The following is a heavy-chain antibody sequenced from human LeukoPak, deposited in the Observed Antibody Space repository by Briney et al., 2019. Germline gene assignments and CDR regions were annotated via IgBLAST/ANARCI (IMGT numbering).Heavy chain of an antibody. D-gene: IGHD5-24*01. Sequence: GGSLRLSCAASGFTISSNYMSWVRQAPGKVLEWVSVIYSGGSTYYADSVKGRFTISRDNSKNTLYLQMNSLRAEDTAVYYCASLEGRDGYYFDYWGQGTLVTVSS. V-gene: IGHV3-53*01. CDR2: IYSGGST. CDR3: ASLEGRDGYYFDY. CDR1: GFTISSNY. J-gene: IGHJ4*02.